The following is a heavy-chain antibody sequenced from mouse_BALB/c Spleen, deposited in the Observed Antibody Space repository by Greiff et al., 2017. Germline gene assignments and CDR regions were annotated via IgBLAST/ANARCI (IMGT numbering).Heavy chain of an antibody. V-gene: IGHV1-54*01. CDR1: GYAFTNYL. CDR3: ARSTTAGAY. J-gene: IGHJ3*01. CDR2: INPGSGGT. Sequence: QVQLKESGAELVRPGTSVKVSCKASGYAFTNYLIEWVKQRPGQGLEWIGVINPGSGGTNYNEKFKGKATLTADKSSSTAYMQLSSLTSDDSAVYICARSTTAGAYWGQGTLVTVSA. D-gene: IGHD1-2*01.